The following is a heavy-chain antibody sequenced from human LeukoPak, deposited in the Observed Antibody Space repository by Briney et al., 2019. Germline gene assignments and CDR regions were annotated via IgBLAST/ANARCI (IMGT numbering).Heavy chain of an antibody. CDR1: GASISSSRYY. V-gene: IGHV4-39*07. CDR3: ASLFSSSWYGYAFDI. CDR2: ISYSGTT. J-gene: IGHJ3*02. D-gene: IGHD6-13*01. Sequence: PSETLSLTCTVSGASISSSRYYWGWIRQPPGKGLEWIGSISYSGTTYYNPSLKSRGSISVDTSKNQFSLKLSSVTAADTAVYYCASLFSSSWYGYAFDIWGQGTMVTVSS.